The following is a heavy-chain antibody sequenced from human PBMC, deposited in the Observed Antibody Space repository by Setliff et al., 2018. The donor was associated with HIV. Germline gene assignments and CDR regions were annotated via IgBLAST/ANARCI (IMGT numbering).Heavy chain of an antibody. CDR2: IFYSGST. D-gene: IGHD5-12*01. J-gene: IGHJ6*02. CDR3: AREPATYNGYNWDYYGTDL. V-gene: IGHV4-31*02. Sequence: SETLSLSCAASGFTFSSYTMSWIRQHPGKGLEWIGYIFYSGSTTYNPSLKSRLTISIDTSKNRFSLKLKSVTAADTAVYYCAREPATYNGYNWDYYGTDLWGQGTTVTVSS. CDR1: GFTFSSYT.